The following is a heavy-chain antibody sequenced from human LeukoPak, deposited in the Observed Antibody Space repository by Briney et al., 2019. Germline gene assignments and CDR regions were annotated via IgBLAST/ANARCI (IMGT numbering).Heavy chain of an antibody. CDR3: AGGRGYGGHDY. Sequence: SETLSLTCTVSGGSISSSSYYWGWIRQPPGKGLEWIGSIYYSGSTYYNPSLKSRVTISVDTSKNQFSLKLSSVTAADTAVYYCAGGRGYGGHDYWGQGTLVTVSS. CDR1: GGSISSSSYY. CDR2: IYYSGST. V-gene: IGHV4-39*01. J-gene: IGHJ4*02. D-gene: IGHD5-12*01.